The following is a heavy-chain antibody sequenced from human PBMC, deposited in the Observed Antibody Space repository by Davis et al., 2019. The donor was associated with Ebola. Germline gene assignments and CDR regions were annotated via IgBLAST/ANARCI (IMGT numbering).Heavy chain of an antibody. J-gene: IGHJ6*02. D-gene: IGHD6-6*01. CDR1: GFTFGDYA. Sequence: GESLKISCTTSGFTFGDYAMNWVRQAPGKGLEWVGFVRCNAYGGNTAYAASVKGRFTISRDDSNSIAYLQINSLKTEDTAVYYCTRDLKQPRPAYYYGMDVWGQGTTVTVSS. CDR2: VRCNAYGGNT. V-gene: IGHV3-49*04. CDR3: TRDLKQPRPAYYYGMDV.